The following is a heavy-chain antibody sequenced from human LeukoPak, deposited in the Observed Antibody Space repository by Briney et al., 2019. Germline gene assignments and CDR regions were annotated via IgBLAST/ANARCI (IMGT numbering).Heavy chain of an antibody. J-gene: IGHJ4*02. CDR2: ISYDGRNK. Sequence: GRSLRLSCAASGFTFSNYAMHWVRQAPGKGLEWVAVISYDGRNKYYADSVKGRFTISRDNSKNTLYLQMNSLRAEDTAVYYCARDGGYYDSSGYYYGHYFDYWGQGTLVTVSS. CDR1: GFTFSNYA. CDR3: ARDGGYYDSSGYYYGHYFDY. D-gene: IGHD3-22*01. V-gene: IGHV3-30-3*01.